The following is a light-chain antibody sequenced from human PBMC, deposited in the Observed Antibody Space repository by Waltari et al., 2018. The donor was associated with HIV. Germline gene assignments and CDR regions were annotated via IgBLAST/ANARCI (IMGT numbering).Light chain of an antibody. CDR2: RDN. J-gene: IGLJ2*01. CDR3: AVLDDTLGGGV. Sequence: QSVLTQPPSASGTPGQKDPISCSGGTANIGANFVFWFQQFPGTAPKLLIYRDNLRHSGVPARFSGSKSGTSASLTISGLRSDDEAHYFCAVLDDTLGGGVFGGGTKLTVL. CDR1: TANIGANF. V-gene: IGLV1-47*01.